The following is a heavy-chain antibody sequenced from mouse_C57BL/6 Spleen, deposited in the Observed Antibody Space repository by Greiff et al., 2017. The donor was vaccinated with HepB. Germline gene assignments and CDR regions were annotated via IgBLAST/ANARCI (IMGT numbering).Heavy chain of an antibody. V-gene: IGHV1-55*01. CDR2: IYPGSGST. CDR3: ARRLTGTGGFAY. CDR1: GYTFTSYW. J-gene: IGHJ3*01. Sequence: QVQLKQPGAELVKPGASVKMSCKASGYTFTSYWITWVKQRPGQGLEWIGDIYPGSGSTNYNEKFKSKATLTVDTSSSTAYMQLSSLTSEDSAVYYCARRLTGTGGFAYWGQGTLVTVSA. D-gene: IGHD4-1*01.